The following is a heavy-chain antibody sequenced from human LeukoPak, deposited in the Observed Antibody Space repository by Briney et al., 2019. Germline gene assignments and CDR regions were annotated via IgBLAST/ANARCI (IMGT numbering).Heavy chain of an antibody. CDR2: ISGSGGNT. J-gene: IGHJ4*02. Sequence: PGGSLRLSCAASGFTFSSYGMSWVRQAPGKGLDWVSGISGSGGNTYYADSVKGRFTISRDNSKNTLYLQMNSLRAEDTAVYYCALWGDYDFWSGRYYFDYWGQGILVTVSS. CDR1: GFTFSSYG. V-gene: IGHV3-23*01. CDR3: ALWGDYDFWSGRYYFDY. D-gene: IGHD3-3*01.